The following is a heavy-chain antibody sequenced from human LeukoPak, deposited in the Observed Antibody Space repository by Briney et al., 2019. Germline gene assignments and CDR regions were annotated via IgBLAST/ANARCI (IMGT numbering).Heavy chain of an antibody. CDR3: ARFKGGTGFDY. CDR2: ISSSGKA. CDR1: GVSITTTDFD. J-gene: IGHJ4*02. D-gene: IGHD1-26*01. V-gene: IGHV4-39*01. Sequence: SETLSLTCAVSGVSITTTDFDWAWIRQPPGQGFEWIATISSSGKAYYYPSLMSRVTISVDTSKNQFSLDVTSVTAADTGLFYCARFKGGTGFDYWGRGTLVIVS.